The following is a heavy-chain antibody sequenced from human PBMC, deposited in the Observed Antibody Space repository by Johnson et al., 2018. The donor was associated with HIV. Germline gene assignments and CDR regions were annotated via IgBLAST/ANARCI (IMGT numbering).Heavy chain of an antibody. CDR2: ISGSGGST. D-gene: IGHD3-10*01. CDR1: GFTFSSYA. J-gene: IGHJ3*02. V-gene: IGHV3-23*04. CDR3: AKDRDYYDAFDI. Sequence: VQVVESGGGLVQPGGSLRLSCAASGFTFSSYAMSWVRQAPGKGLEWVSPISGSGGSTYYADSVKGRFTISRDNSKNTLDLQMKRLRAEDTAVYYCAKDRDYYDAFDIWGQGTMVTVSS.